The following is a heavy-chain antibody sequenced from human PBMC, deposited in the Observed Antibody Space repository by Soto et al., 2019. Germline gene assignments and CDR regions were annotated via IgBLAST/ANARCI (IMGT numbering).Heavy chain of an antibody. Sequence: EVQLLESGGGLVQPGGSLRLSCAASGFTFSSYAMSWVRQAPGKGLEWVSAISGSAATTFYADSVKGRFTVSRDNSKNTLYRQMNSLRAEDTAVYYCARGPRYCSGYSCDYYRDGWGKGTTVTVSS. CDR2: ISGSAATT. J-gene: IGHJ6*03. V-gene: IGHV3-23*01. CDR3: ARGPRYCSGYSCDYYRDG. D-gene: IGHD2-15*01. CDR1: GFTFSSYA.